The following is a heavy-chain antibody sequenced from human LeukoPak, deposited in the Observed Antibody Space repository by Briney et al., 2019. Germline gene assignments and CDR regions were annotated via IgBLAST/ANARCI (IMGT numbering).Heavy chain of an antibody. Sequence: PGGSLRLSCAASGFTFSSYAMHWVRQAPGKGLEGVAVISYDGSNKYYADSVKGRFTISRDNSKNTLSLQMNSLRPEDTAVYYCTRAGGLVRGVHYYCYMDVWGKGTTVTISS. J-gene: IGHJ6*03. CDR1: GFTFSSYA. D-gene: IGHD3-10*01. V-gene: IGHV3-30*04. CDR3: TRAGGLVRGVHYYCYMDV. CDR2: ISYDGSNK.